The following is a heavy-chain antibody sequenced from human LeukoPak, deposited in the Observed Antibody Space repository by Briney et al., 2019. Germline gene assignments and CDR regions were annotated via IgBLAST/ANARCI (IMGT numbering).Heavy chain of an antibody. V-gene: IGHV1-18*04. CDR3: ARDTGSGNWFDP. CDR2: ISAYNGNT. CDR1: GYTFTGYY. J-gene: IGHJ5*02. D-gene: IGHD1-14*01. Sequence: ASVKVSCKASGYTFTGYYMHWVRQAPGQGLEWMGWISAYNGNTNYAQKLQGRVTMTTDTSTSTAYMGLRSLRSDDTAVYYCARDTGSGNWFDPWGQGTLVTVSS.